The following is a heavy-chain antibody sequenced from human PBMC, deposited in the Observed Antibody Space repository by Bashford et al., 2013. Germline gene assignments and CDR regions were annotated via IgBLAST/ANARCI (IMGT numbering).Heavy chain of an antibody. J-gene: IGHJ6*01. D-gene: IGHD4-23*01. Sequence: LRPLLCQVSGFTFDDYAMHWVRQAPGTGLEWVSGISWNSGSIGYADSVKGPIHHLQRQTPRTPLYLQMNSLRAEDTALYYCAKDMNYGGNSGYYYYYGMDVWGPRGPRSTVSS. V-gene: IGHV3-9*01. CDR2: ISWNSGSI. CDR3: AKDMNYGGNSGYYYYYGMDV. CDR1: GFTFDDYA.